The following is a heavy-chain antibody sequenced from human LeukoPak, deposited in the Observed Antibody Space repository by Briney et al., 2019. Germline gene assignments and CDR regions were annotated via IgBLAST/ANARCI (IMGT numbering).Heavy chain of an antibody. CDR2: INHSGST. J-gene: IGHJ5*02. Sequence: SETLSLTCAVYGGSFSGYYWSWIRQPPGKGLEWIGEINHSGSTNYNPSLKSRVTISVDTSKNQFSLKLSSVTAADTAVYYCARGGEGGLLWFRDYFRNTFYYWFDPWGQGTLVTVSS. D-gene: IGHD3-10*01. CDR3: ARGGEGGLLWFRDYFRNTFYYWFDP. CDR1: GGSFSGYY. V-gene: IGHV4-34*01.